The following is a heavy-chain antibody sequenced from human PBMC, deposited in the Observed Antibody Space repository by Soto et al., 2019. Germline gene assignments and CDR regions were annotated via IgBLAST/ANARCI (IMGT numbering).Heavy chain of an antibody. CDR3: ARLRTIVAGTDGGMDV. V-gene: IGHV4-39*01. Sequence: ETLSLTCTVPGGSISSSSYYWGWIRQPPGKGLEWIGSIYYSGSTYYNPSLKSRVTISVDTSKNQFSLKLSSVTAADTAVYYCARLRTIVAGTDGGMDVWGQGTKAT. CDR2: IYYSGST. CDR1: GGSISSSSYY. D-gene: IGHD6-19*01. J-gene: IGHJ6*02.